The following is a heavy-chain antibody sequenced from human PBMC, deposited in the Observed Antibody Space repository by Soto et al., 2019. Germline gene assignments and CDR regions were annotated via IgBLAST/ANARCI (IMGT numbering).Heavy chain of an antibody. CDR2: IIPISGTA. CDR1: GGTFSSYA. D-gene: IGHD2-2*01. J-gene: IGHJ6*02. CDR3: ARSQGSSTSLEIYYYYYYGMDV. Sequence: QVQLVQSGAEVKKPGSSVKVSCKASGGTFSSYAISWVRQAPGQGLEWVGGIIPISGTANYAQKFQGRGTITADESTSTAYMELSSLRSEDTAVYYCARSQGSSTSLEIYYYYYYGMDVWGQGTTVTVSS. V-gene: IGHV1-69*01.